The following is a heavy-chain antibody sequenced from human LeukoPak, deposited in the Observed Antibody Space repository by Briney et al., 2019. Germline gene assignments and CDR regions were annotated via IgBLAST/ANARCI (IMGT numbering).Heavy chain of an antibody. Sequence: GGSLRLSCAASGFTFTSYDIHWVRQAPGKGLEWVAVISYDGSNKYYADSVKGRFTISRDNSKNTMYLQLNSLRAEDTAVYYCARDYNGDYDYWGQGTLVTVSS. D-gene: IGHD4-17*01. CDR1: GFTFTSYD. J-gene: IGHJ4*02. V-gene: IGHV3-30*03. CDR3: ARDYNGDYDY. CDR2: ISYDGSNK.